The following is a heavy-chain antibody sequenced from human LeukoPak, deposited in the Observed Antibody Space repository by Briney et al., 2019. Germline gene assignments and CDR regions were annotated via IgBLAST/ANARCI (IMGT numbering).Heavy chain of an antibody. CDR3: ARDYYGSGSYSP. CDR2: ISSSSTI. Sequence: PGGSLRLSCAASGFTFSSYSMNWVRQAPGKGLEWVSYISSSSTIYYADSVKGRFTISRDNAKNSLYLQMNSLRAEDTAVYYCARDYYGSGSYSPWGQGTLVTVSS. D-gene: IGHD3-10*01. CDR1: GFTFSSYS. V-gene: IGHV3-48*01. J-gene: IGHJ5*02.